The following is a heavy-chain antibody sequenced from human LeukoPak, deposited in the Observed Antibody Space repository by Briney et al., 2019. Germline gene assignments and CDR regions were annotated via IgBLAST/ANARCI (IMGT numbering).Heavy chain of an antibody. D-gene: IGHD3-10*01. CDR1: GGSISSYY. J-gene: IGHJ4*02. V-gene: IGHV4-4*07. Sequence: SQALSLTCTVSGGSISSYYWSWIRHPAGKGLELIGRIYTSGSTNYNPSLKSRVTMSVDTSKNQFSLKLSSVTAADTAVYYCARGKGRWFGRYFDYWGQGTLVTVSS. CDR2: IYTSGST. CDR3: ARGKGRWFGRYFDY.